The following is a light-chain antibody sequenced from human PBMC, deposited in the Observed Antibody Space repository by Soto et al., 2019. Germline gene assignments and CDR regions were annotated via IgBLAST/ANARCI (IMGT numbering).Light chain of an antibody. Sequence: ENGMTKSPATLSVYQGERATLSCRASQSININLAWYQQKPGQAPRLLIYGASTRATGLPARFSGSGSGTEFTLIISSLQSEDSAIYYCQQYNDGPPLTFGPGTKVDIK. J-gene: IGKJ3*01. CDR2: GAS. V-gene: IGKV3-15*01. CDR3: QQYNDGPPLT. CDR1: QSININ.